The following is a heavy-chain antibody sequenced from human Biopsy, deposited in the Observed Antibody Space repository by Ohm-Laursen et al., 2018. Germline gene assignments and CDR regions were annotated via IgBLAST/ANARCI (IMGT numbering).Heavy chain of an antibody. CDR3: ARDRGYYSDRTVPGYFDL. D-gene: IGHD3-22*01. CDR1: GDSISSYY. J-gene: IGHJ2*01. CDR2: VYYTGST. V-gene: IGHV4-59*01. Sequence: TLSLTCTVSGDSISSYYWSWIRQPPGQGLEWIGNVYYTGSTDYNPSLQSRVTISVDTSKYHFSLRLRSVSPADTAIYDCARDRGYYSDRTVPGYFDLWGRGTLVTVSS.